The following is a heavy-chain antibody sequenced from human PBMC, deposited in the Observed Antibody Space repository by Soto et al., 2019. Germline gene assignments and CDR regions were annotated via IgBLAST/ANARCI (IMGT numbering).Heavy chain of an antibody. Sequence: ASVKVSCKASGYNFNTYHLYWVRQAPGQGLEWMGRITPIGGNTTYAQKFQGRVTLTRDTSTSTVYMELSSLRSEDTAMYYCAWAYGDYVSIDSWGQGTPVTVSS. CDR1: GYNFNTYH. J-gene: IGHJ4*02. D-gene: IGHD4-17*01. CDR3: AWAYGDYVSIDS. CDR2: ITPIGGNT. V-gene: IGHV1-46*02.